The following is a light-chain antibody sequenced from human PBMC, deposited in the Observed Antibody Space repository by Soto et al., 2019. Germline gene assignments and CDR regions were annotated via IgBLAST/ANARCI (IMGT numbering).Light chain of an antibody. J-gene: IGKJ5*01. CDR2: DAS. Sequence: EIVLQQSPATLSLSPGERSTLSGRASQSVSTYLAWYQQKFGQAPRLLIYDASNRTTGIPARFSGSGSGTEFTLTIRSLQSEDLAVYYCQKYNNWPPITVGQGKRLEIK. CDR3: QKYNNWPPIT. V-gene: IGKV3-11*01. CDR1: QSVSTY.